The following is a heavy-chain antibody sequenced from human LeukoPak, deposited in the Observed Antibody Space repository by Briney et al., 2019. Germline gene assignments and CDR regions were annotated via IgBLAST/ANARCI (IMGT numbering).Heavy chain of an antibody. Sequence: SETLXXXXXXXXYSISSGYXWGWIRQPPGKGLEWIGSIYHSGSTYYNPSLKSGVTISVDTSKKQFSLKLSSVTAVDTAVYYCATVDYWGQGTLVTVSS. J-gene: IGHJ4*02. V-gene: IGHV4-38-2*01. CDR2: IYHSGST. CDR3: ATVDY. CDR1: XYSISSGYX.